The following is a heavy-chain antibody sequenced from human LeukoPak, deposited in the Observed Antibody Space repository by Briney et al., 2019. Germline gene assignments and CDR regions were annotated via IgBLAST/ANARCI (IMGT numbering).Heavy chain of an antibody. CDR2: IYTSGST. D-gene: IGHD2-21*01. Sequence: SQTLSLTCTVSGGSISSGSYYWSWIRQPAGKGLEWIVRIYTSGSTNYNPSLKSRVTMSVDTSKNQFSLKLSSVTAADTAVYYCARTYCGGDCYSMLGPNDAFDIWGQGTMVTVSS. J-gene: IGHJ3*02. CDR1: GGSISSGSYY. CDR3: ARTYCGGDCYSMLGPNDAFDI. V-gene: IGHV4-61*02.